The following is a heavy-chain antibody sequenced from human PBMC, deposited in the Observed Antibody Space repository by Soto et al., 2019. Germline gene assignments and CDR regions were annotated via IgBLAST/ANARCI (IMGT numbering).Heavy chain of an antibody. V-gene: IGHV3-15*07. CDR1: GFTFSNAW. CDR3: SIDYDMAMIVVYFDY. Sequence: GGSLRLSCAASGFTFSNAWINWVRQAPGKGLEWVGRIKSKTDGGTTDYAAPVKGRFAISRDDSKNMVYLEMNSLKTEDTAVYYCSIDYDMAMIVVYFDYWGHGPLVTVPQ. J-gene: IGHJ4*01. CDR2: IKSKTDGGTT. D-gene: IGHD3-22*01.